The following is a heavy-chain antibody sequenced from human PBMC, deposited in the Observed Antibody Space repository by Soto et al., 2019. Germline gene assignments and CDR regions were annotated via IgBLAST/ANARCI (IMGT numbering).Heavy chain of an antibody. CDR3: ARELSRPIAVAGRGDGMDV. Sequence: QVQLVQSGAEVKKPGSSVKVSCKASGGTFSSYAISWVRQAPGQGLEWMGGIIPIFGTANYAQKFQGRVTITADEXXRXAXRELSSLRSEDTAVYYCARELSRPIAVAGRGDGMDVWGQGTTVTVSS. J-gene: IGHJ6*02. CDR1: GGTFSSYA. V-gene: IGHV1-69*12. D-gene: IGHD6-19*01. CDR2: IIPIFGTA.